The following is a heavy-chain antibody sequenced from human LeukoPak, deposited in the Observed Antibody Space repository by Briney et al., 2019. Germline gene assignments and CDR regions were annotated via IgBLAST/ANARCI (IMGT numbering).Heavy chain of an antibody. D-gene: IGHD3-16*01. V-gene: IGHV4-61*02. CDR2: IYTSGST. Sequence: IPSQTLSLTCTVSGGSISSGSYYWSWIRQPAGKGLEWIGRIYTSGSTNYNPSLKGRVTISVDTSKNQFSLKLSSVTAADTAVYYCARDRTLMITWEAHDAFDIWGQGTMVTVSS. J-gene: IGHJ3*02. CDR3: ARDRTLMITWEAHDAFDI. CDR1: GGSISSGSYY.